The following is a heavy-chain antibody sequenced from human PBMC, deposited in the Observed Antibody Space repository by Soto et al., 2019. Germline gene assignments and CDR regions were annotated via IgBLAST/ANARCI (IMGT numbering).Heavy chain of an antibody. J-gene: IGHJ4*02. D-gene: IGHD2-15*01. V-gene: IGHV1-18*01. CDR1: GYTFTSYG. Sequence: VASVKLSCKACGYTFTSYGISCVRQAPGQGLEWMGWISAYNGNTNYAQKLQGRVTMTTDTSTSTAYMELRSLRSDDTAVYYCARDRCSGGSCYSVSWPGDYWGQGTLVTVSS. CDR2: ISAYNGNT. CDR3: ARDRCSGGSCYSVSWPGDY.